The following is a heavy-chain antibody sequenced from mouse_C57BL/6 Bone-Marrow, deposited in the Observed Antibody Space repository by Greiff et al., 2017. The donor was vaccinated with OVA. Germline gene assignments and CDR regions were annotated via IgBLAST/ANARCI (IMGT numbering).Heavy chain of an antibody. Sequence: EVQLVESGPGLVKPSQSLSLTCSVTGYSITSGYYWNWIRQFPGNKLEWMGYISYDGSNNYNPSLKNRISITRDTSKNQFFLKLNSVTTEDTATDYCARDGDWDWALFDYWGQGTTLTVSS. J-gene: IGHJ2*01. D-gene: IGHD4-1*01. CDR3: ARDGDWDWALFDY. CDR2: ISYDGSN. V-gene: IGHV3-6*01. CDR1: GYSITSGYY.